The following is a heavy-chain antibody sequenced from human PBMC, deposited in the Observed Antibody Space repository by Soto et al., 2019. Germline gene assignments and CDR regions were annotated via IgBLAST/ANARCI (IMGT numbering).Heavy chain of an antibody. Sequence: QVHLVQSGAEVKKPGSSEKVSCKAPGGTFSNHAINWVRQAPGQGLEWMGRIIPIFTTTNYALKFQGRVTMTADESTITAYMELSSLKHDDTAVYYCAREVAADGTFREDVFDIWGQGTLVTVSS. CDR1: GGTFSNHA. D-gene: IGHD6-13*01. J-gene: IGHJ3*02. V-gene: IGHV1-69*12. CDR3: AREVAADGTFREDVFDI. CDR2: IIPIFTTT.